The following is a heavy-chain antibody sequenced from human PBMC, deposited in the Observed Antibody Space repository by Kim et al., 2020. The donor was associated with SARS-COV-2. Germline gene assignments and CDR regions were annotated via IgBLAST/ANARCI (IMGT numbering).Heavy chain of an antibody. Sequence: GGSLRLSCAASGFTVSSNYMSWVRQAPGKGLEWVSVIYSGGSTYYADSVKGRFTISRHNSKNMLYLQMNSLRAEDTAVYYCARFPGYSSSRSPGGDYWGQGTLVTVSS. D-gene: IGHD6-13*01. CDR3: ARFPGYSSSRSPGGDY. CDR1: GFTVSSNY. J-gene: IGHJ4*02. V-gene: IGHV3-53*04. CDR2: IYSGGST.